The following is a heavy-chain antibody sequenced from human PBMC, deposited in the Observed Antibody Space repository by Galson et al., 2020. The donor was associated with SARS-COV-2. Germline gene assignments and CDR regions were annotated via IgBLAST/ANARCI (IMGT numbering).Heavy chain of an antibody. Sequence: SETLSLTCTVHGGSISSGRYYWSWIRQPAGQGLEWIGRTYTSGSTNYNPSLKSRVTISVDTSKNQFSLKLSSVTAADTAVYYCARIPALSSSSWWDYYYYYYGMDVWGQGTTVTVSS. CDR1: GGSISSGRYY. CDR2: TYTSGST. J-gene: IGHJ6*02. V-gene: IGHV4-61*02. CDR3: ARIPALSSSSWWDYYYYYYGMDV. D-gene: IGHD6-13*01.